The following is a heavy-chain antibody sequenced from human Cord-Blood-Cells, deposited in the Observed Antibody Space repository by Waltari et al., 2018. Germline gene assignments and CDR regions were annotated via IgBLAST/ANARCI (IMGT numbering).Heavy chain of an antibody. D-gene: IGHD1-1*01. J-gene: IGHJ3*02. Sequence: QVQLQQWGAGLLKPSETLSLTCAVYGGSFSGYYWSWSRQPPGKGLEWIGEINHSGSTNYNPSLKSRGTISVDTSKNQFSLKLSSVTAADTAVYYCARGKGNAFDIWGQGTMVTVSS. CDR3: ARGKGNAFDI. V-gene: IGHV4-34*01. CDR2: INHSGST. CDR1: GGSFSGYY.